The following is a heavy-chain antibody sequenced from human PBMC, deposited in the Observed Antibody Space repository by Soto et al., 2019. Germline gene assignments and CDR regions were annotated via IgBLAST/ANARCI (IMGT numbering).Heavy chain of an antibody. V-gene: IGHV1-69*12. CDR3: ARDTAMAPDTPHYFGY. D-gene: IGHD5-18*01. Sequence: QVQLVQSGAEVKKPGSSVKVSCKASGGTFSSYAISWVRQAPGQGLEWMGGIIPIFGTANYAQKFQGRVTITAAESTSTAYMELSSLRSDDTAVYYCARDTAMAPDTPHYFGYWGQGTLVTVSS. CDR1: GGTFSSYA. CDR2: IIPIFGTA. J-gene: IGHJ4*02.